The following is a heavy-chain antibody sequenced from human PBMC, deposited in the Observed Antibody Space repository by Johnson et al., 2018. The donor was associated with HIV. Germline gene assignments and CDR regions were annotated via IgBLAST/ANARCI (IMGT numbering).Heavy chain of an antibody. V-gene: IGHV3-30*03. D-gene: IGHD1-26*01. CDR2: ISYDGSNK. CDR1: GLSFSNFG. J-gene: IGHJ3*02. Sequence: QEKLVESGGGVVQPGKSLTLSCVGSGLSFSNFGIHWVRQAPGKGPEWVAVISYDGSNKYYADSVKGRITISRDNSKNTLYVQMNSLRAEDTAVYYCARDIVGAPDAFDIWGQGTMVTVSS. CDR3: ARDIVGAPDAFDI.